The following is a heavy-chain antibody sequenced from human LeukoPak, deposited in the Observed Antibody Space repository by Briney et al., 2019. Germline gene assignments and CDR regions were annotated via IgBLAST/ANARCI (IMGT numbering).Heavy chain of an antibody. V-gene: IGHV7-4-1*02. CDR3: ARAITMVRGSSIFGY. Sequence: ASVKVSCKASGYTFTSYGISWVRQAPGQGLEWMGWINTNTGNPTYAQGFTGRFVFSLDTSVSTAYLQISSLKAEDTAVYYCARAITMVRGSSIFGYWGQGTLVTVSS. D-gene: IGHD3-10*01. J-gene: IGHJ4*02. CDR2: INTNTGNP. CDR1: GYTFTSYG.